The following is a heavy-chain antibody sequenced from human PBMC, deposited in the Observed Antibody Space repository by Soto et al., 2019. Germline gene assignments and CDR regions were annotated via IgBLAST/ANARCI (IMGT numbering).Heavy chain of an antibody. Sequence: SETLSLTCAVSGGSISSSNWWSWVRQPPGKGLEWIGEIYHSGSTNYNPSLKSRVTISVDKSKNQFSLKPSSVTAADTAVYYCAREEVDTAMVYWGDPWGQGTLVTVS. CDR3: AREEVDTAMVYWGDP. CDR1: GGSISSSNW. CDR2: IYHSGST. V-gene: IGHV4-4*02. J-gene: IGHJ5*02. D-gene: IGHD5-18*01.